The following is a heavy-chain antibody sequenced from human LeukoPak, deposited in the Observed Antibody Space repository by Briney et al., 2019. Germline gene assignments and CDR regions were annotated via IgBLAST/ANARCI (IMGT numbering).Heavy chain of an antibody. V-gene: IGHV4-59*01. CDR1: GGSITNYY. CDR3: VRDWGVEARPGDMDV. Sequence: SETLSLTCTVSGGSITNYYWSWIRQPPGKGLEWIGYIHYSGSTNYKSSLKSRVTILVETSKNLFSLKLSSVTAADTAVFVWVRDWGVEARPGDMDVWGKGTTVTVSS. J-gene: IGHJ6*03. D-gene: IGHD6-6*01. CDR2: IHYSGST.